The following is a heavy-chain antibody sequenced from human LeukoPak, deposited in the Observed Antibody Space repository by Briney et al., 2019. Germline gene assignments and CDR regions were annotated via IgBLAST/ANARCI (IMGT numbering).Heavy chain of an antibody. CDR2: IYYSGST. V-gene: IGHV4-30-4*01. J-gene: IGHJ2*01. Sequence: PSQTLSLTCTVPGYSINDGGYYWSWIRQPPGKGLEWIGYIYYSGSTYYNPSLKSRVTISVDTSKNQFSLKLSSVTAADTAVYYCARDYYDSSGYYYEVWYFDLWGRGTLVTVSS. D-gene: IGHD3-22*01. CDR1: GYSINDGGYY. CDR3: ARDYYDSSGYYYEVWYFDL.